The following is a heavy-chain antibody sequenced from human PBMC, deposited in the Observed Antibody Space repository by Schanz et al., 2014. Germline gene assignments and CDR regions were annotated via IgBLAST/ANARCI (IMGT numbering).Heavy chain of an antibody. D-gene: IGHD3-3*01. V-gene: IGHV4-39*01. Sequence: QLQLQESGPGLVKPSETLSLTCTVSAGSISGSGYYWGWIRQPPGKGLEWIGTIYYSGSTYYDPSREGRFPIPVDPSKNHFSLNLNSVTAADTAVYYCARHWRRDYFDYWGRGTLVTVSS. CDR3: ARHWRRDYFDY. CDR2: IYYSGST. J-gene: IGHJ4*02. CDR1: AGSISGSGYY.